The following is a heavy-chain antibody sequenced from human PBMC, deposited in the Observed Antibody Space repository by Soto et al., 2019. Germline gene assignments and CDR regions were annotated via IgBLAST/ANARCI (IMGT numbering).Heavy chain of an antibody. V-gene: IGHV3-21*01. CDR1: GFSFSRFS. J-gene: IGHJ4*02. Sequence: EVQVVESGGGLVQPGGSLRLSCAASGFSFSRFSMSWVRQAPGKGLEWVSSISNSGTDIYHADSVKGRLTISRDNDKNSLYRQMDNLRAEDTAVYYCARGRLFNAMPPSYGGQGTLVTVSS. CDR2: ISNSGTDI. CDR3: ARGRLFNAMPPSY. D-gene: IGHD2-2*01.